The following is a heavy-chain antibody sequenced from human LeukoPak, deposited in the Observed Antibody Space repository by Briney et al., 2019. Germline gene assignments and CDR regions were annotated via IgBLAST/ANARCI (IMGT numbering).Heavy chain of an antibody. J-gene: IGHJ4*02. D-gene: IGHD2-2*01. V-gene: IGHV1-46*01. CDR3: ARGKGRVVPAAVFDY. CDR2: INPSGGST. CDR1: GYTFTSYY. Sequence: WASVKVSCKASGYTFTSYYMHWVRQAPGQGLEWMGIINPSGGSTSYAQKFQGRVTMTRDTSTSTAYMELSSLRSEDTAVYYCARGKGRVVPAAVFDYWGQGTLVTVSS.